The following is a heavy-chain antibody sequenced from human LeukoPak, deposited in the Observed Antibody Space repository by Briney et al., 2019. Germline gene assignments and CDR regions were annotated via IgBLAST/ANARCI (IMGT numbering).Heavy chain of an antibody. CDR1: GVTFTNAW. D-gene: IGHD3/OR15-3a*01. V-gene: IGHV3-15*01. Sequence: GGSLRLSCAASGVTFTNAWMSWVRQAPGKGLEWVGRIMNKNDGGATDYAAPVKGRFSISRDDSKNTLYLQMNSLKTEDTAVYYCTTDPGDWPDFWGRGTLVTVSS. CDR2: IMNKNDGGAT. J-gene: IGHJ4*02. CDR3: TTDPGDWPDF.